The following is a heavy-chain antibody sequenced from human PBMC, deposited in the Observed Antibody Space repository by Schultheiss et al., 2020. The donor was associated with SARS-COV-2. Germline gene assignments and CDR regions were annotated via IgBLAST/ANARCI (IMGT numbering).Heavy chain of an antibody. CDR2: ITGNGAST. Sequence: GGSLRLSCAASGFTFRSYAMTWVRQAPGKGLQWVSAITGNGASTFYADSVKGRFTISRDNSKNTLYLQMNSLRAEDTAVYYCARVRWLRDYYYYYGMDVWGQGTTVTVSS. CDR1: GFTFRSYA. J-gene: IGHJ6*02. D-gene: IGHD5-12*01. V-gene: IGHV3-23*01. CDR3: ARVRWLRDYYYYYGMDV.